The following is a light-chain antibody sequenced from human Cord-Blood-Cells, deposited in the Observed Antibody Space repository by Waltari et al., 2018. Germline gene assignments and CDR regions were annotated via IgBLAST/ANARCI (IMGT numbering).Light chain of an antibody. CDR2: AAS. Sequence: DIQMTQSPSSLSASVGDRVTLTCRASQSSSSYLNWYQQKPGKAPKLLIYAASSLQSGVPSRFSGSGSGTDFTLTISSLQPEDFATYYCQQSYSTPCTFGPGTKVDIK. CDR1: QSSSSY. V-gene: IGKV1-39*01. CDR3: QQSYSTPCT. J-gene: IGKJ3*01.